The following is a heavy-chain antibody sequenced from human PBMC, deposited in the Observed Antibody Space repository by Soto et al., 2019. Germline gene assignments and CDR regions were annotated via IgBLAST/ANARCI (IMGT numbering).Heavy chain of an antibody. V-gene: IGHV3-66*01. CDR3: AKTMIIGARGV. J-gene: IGHJ6*02. CDR1: GFTLSFNY. D-gene: IGHD3-22*01. Sequence: EVQLVESGGGLVQPGGSLRLSCAASGFTLSFNYMTWVRQAPGKGLEWVSLINTNGDTYYADSVKGRFTMSRDNSNNTLFLQMNSLRAEDTAVYYCAKTMIIGARGVWGQGTTVTVSS. CDR2: INTNGDT.